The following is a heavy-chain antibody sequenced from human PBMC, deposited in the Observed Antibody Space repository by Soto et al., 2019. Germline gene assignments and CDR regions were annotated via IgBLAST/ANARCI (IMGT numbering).Heavy chain of an antibody. J-gene: IGHJ4*02. Sequence: SETLSLTCAVYGGSFSGYYWTWIRQPPGTGLEWIGEIIHSGSTNYTPPLKIRVTISVDTPKNHFSLKLTSVTAADTAVYYCARDKITGLFGYWGQGTLVTVSS. CDR1: GGSFSGYY. V-gene: IGHV4-34*12. CDR2: IIHSGST. CDR3: ARDKITGLFGY. D-gene: IGHD2-8*02.